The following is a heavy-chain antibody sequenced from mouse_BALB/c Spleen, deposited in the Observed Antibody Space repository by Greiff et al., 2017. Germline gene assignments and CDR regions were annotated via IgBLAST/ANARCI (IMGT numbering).Heavy chain of an antibody. J-gene: IGHJ2*01. CDR1: GYTFTSYW. V-gene: IGHV1-5*01. Sequence: EVQLQQSGTVLARPGASVKMSCKASGYTFTSYWMHWVKQRPGPGLEWIGASYPGNSDTSYNQKFKGKAKLTAVTSTSTAYMELSSLTNEDSAVYYCTRRGSYYGNYDDYWGQGTTLTVSS. CDR3: TRRGSYYGNYDDY. D-gene: IGHD2-10*01. CDR2: SYPGNSDT.